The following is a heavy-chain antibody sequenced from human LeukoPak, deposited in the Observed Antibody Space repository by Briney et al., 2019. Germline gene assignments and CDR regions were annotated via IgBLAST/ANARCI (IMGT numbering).Heavy chain of an antibody. CDR1: GYSINSGYY. D-gene: IGHD1-26*01. J-gene: IGHJ4*02. V-gene: IGHV4-38-2*02. CDR2: IYPSGST. CDR3: ARDLRATTVYFDY. Sequence: SETLSLTCTVPGYSINSGYYWGRIRPPPGKGLEWIGSIYPSGSTYYNPSLQSRVTISLDTSKNQFSLNLTSVTAADTAVYYCARDLRATTVYFDYWGQGTLVTVSS.